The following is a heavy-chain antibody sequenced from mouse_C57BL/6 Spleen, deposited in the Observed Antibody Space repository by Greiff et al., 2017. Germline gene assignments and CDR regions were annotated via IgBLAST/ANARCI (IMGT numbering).Heavy chain of an antibody. Sequence: EVQLQESGGGLVKPGGSLKLSCAASGFTFSSYTMSWVRQTPQKRLEWVATISGGGGNTYYPASVKGRFTISRDNAKNTLYLQMSRLGSEDTALYYCARHPYSNLAFDVWGTGATVTVSS. CDR2: ISGGGGNT. CDR3: ARHPYSNLAFDV. V-gene: IGHV5-9*01. D-gene: IGHD2-5*01. CDR1: GFTFSSYT. J-gene: IGHJ1*03.